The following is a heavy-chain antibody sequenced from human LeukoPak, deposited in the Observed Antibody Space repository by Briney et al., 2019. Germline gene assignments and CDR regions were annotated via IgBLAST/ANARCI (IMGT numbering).Heavy chain of an antibody. D-gene: IGHD1-26*01. J-gene: IGHJ4*02. CDR2: ISGGGGST. CDR1: GFTFSSYA. Sequence: PGGSLRLSCAASGFTFSSYAMSWVRQAPGKGLEWVSAISGGGGSTYYADSVKGRFTISRDNSKNTLYLQMNSLRAEDTAVYYCAKGGIVGATYQYYFDYWGQGTLVTVSS. V-gene: IGHV3-23*01. CDR3: AKGGIVGATYQYYFDY.